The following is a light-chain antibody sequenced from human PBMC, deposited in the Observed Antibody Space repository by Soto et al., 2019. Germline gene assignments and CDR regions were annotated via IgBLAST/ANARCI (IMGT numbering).Light chain of an antibody. CDR1: QGISNY. Sequence: DIPMTQSPSSLSASVGDRVTITCRASQGISNYLVWYQQKPGKLPKLLIYAASTLQSGVPSRFSGSGSGTDFTLTISSLQPEDVATYYCQKYNSAPWTFGQGTNVEIK. J-gene: IGKJ1*01. CDR2: AAS. V-gene: IGKV1-27*01. CDR3: QKYNSAPWT.